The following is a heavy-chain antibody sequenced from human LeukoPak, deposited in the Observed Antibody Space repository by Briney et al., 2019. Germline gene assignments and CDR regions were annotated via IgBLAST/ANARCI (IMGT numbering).Heavy chain of an antibody. J-gene: IGHJ4*02. CDR2: INWNGGST. CDR3: ARVAAAAGLYYFDY. V-gene: IGHV3-20*01. CDR1: GFTFDDYG. Sequence: GGSLRLSCAASGFTFDDYGMSWVRHAPGKGLEWVSGINWNGGSTGYADSVKGRSTISRDNAKNSLYLQMNSLRAEDTALYHCARVAAAAGLYYFDYWGQGTLVTVSS. D-gene: IGHD6-13*01.